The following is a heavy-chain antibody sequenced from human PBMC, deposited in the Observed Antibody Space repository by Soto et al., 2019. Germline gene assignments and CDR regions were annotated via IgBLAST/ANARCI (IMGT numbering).Heavy chain of an antibody. V-gene: IGHV3-74*01. J-gene: IGHJ5*02. Sequence: EVQLVESGGGLVQPGGSLRLSCAGSGFSISTSWMDWVRQAPGKGLMWVSRMNSDGSYIDYADSVRGRFTISRDNAKNMVYLQMNSLRAEYTAVYYCVRDRCWSKFDPGGQGTLVTVSS. CDR3: VRDRCWSKFDP. CDR2: MNSDGSYI. CDR1: GFSISTSW. D-gene: IGHD2-8*01.